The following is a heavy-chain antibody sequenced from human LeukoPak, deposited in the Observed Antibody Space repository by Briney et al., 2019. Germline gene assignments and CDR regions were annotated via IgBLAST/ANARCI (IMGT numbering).Heavy chain of an antibody. J-gene: IGHJ4*02. V-gene: IGHV3-30*18. D-gene: IGHD4-17*01. Sequence: PGGCLRLSCAASGFTFSTYGMHWVRQAPGKGLEWVAVISYDGSNKYYTDSVKGRFTISRDNSKNTLSLQMNSLRADDTAVFYCAKDGGFYGENFDYWGQGTLVTASP. CDR1: GFTFSTYG. CDR2: ISYDGSNK. CDR3: AKDGGFYGENFDY.